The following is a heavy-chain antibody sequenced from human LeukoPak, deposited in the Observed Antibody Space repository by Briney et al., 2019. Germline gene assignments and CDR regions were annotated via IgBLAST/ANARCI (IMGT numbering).Heavy chain of an antibody. D-gene: IGHD1-14*01. CDR1: GFTFDDYS. Sequence: GGSLRLSCAASGFTFDDYSMHWVRQVPGKGLEWVSIISWDDNTVYYADSVKGRFTISRDNSKTSLYLQMNSLRTEDTALYYCGKGPRRCTGCDGFDILGQGTMVTVSS. V-gene: IGHV3-43*01. CDR3: GKGPRRCTGCDGFDI. CDR2: ISWDDNTV. J-gene: IGHJ3*02.